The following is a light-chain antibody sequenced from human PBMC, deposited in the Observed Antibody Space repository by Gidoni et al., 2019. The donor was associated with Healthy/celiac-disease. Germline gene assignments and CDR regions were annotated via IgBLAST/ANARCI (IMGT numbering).Light chain of an antibody. V-gene: IGKV1-5*03. CDR2: KAS. CDR3: QQYNSYSPLT. CDR1: QSISSW. J-gene: IGKJ4*01. Sequence: IQMTQSPSTLSASVGDRVTITCRARQSISSWLAWYQQKQGKAPKLLIYKASSLESGVPSRLSGSGSGTEFTLTISSLQPDDLATYYCQQYNSYSPLTFGGGTKVEIK.